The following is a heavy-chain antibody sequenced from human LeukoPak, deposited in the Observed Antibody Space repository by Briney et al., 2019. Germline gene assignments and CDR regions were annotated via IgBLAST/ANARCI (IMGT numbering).Heavy chain of an antibody. J-gene: IGHJ4*02. Sequence: PSETLSLTCTVSGDSINGFYWSWIRQAAGKGLEWIGHIYTSGSTNYNPSLRSRVTMSVDMSKNQFSLKLRSVTAADTAVYYCARVLVAARGSFAHWGQETLVPVSS. CDR1: GDSINGFY. CDR3: ARVLVAARGSFAH. D-gene: IGHD3-10*01. CDR2: IYTSGST. V-gene: IGHV4-4*07.